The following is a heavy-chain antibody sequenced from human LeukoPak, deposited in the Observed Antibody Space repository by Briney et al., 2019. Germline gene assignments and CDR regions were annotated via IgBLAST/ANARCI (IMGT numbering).Heavy chain of an antibody. D-gene: IGHD3-9*01. Sequence: ASVKVSCKASGYTFTSYDINWVRQATGQGLEWMGWMNPNSGNTGYAQKFQGRVTITRNTSISTAYMELSSLRSEDTAVYYCARVDILTGYYFFDSWGQGTLVTVSS. CDR2: MNPNSGNT. V-gene: IGHV1-8*03. CDR1: GYTFTSYD. J-gene: IGHJ4*02. CDR3: ARVDILTGYYFFDS.